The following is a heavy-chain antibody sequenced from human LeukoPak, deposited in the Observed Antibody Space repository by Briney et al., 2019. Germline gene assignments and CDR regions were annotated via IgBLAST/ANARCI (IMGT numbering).Heavy chain of an antibody. D-gene: IGHD1-26*01. J-gene: IGHJ1*01. V-gene: IGHV3-23*01. Sequence: PGGSLRLSCAASGFTVSSNYMSWVRQAPGKGLEWVSVISGSGGATYNADSVKGRFTISRDNSKNTLYLQMNILRAEDTAVYYCVKDNSGGFYAEYLHYWGQGTLVTVSS. CDR2: ISGSGGAT. CDR3: VKDNSGGFYAEYLHY. CDR1: GFTVSSNY.